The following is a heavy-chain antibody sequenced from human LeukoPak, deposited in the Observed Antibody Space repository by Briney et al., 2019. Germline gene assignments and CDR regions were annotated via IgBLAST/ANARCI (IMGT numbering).Heavy chain of an antibody. D-gene: IGHD3-22*01. J-gene: IGHJ6*03. Sequence: ASVKVSCKASGYTFTSYDIKWVRQAPGQGLEWMGWMNANRGKTDYAQKFQGRVTITRNTSICTAYMELSSLRSEDTAVYYCARAPPSGSVTMIVVVIARNYYMDVWGKGTTVTVSS. V-gene: IGHV1-8*03. CDR2: MNANRGKT. CDR1: GYTFTSYD. CDR3: ARAPPSGSVTMIVVVIARNYYMDV.